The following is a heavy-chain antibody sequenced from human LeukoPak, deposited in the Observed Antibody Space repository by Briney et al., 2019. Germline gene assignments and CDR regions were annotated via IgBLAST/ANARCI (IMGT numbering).Heavy chain of an antibody. D-gene: IGHD3-10*01. CDR3: ARQLGRITMVRGIKKASYYYYYMDV. CDR1: GFTFSSYE. J-gene: IGHJ6*03. Sequence: GGSLRLSCAASGFTFSSYEMNWVRQAPGKGLEWVSYISSSSSYIYYADSVKGRFTISRDNAKNSLYLQMNSLRAEDTAVYYCARQLGRITMVRGIKKASYYYYYMDVWGKGTTVTISS. V-gene: IGHV3-21*05. CDR2: ISSSSSYI.